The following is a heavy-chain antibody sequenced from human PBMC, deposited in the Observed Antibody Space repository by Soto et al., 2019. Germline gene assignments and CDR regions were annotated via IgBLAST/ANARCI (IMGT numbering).Heavy chain of an antibody. V-gene: IGHV3-23*01. Sequence: GGALRLSSANSGFSFSNYAMSWFRQAPGKGLECVSVISGSGGATHYADSVKGRFTISRDNSKSTVYLQVNSLRAEDTAVYYYGKGMANTVFGVDRLFELWGRGTLVTVSS. CDR3: GKGMANTVFGVDRLFEL. CDR1: GFSFSNYA. D-gene: IGHD3-3*01. J-gene: IGHJ1*01. CDR2: ISGSGGAT.